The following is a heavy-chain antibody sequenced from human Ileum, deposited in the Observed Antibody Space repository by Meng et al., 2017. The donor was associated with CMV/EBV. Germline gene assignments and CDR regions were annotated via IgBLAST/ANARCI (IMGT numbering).Heavy chain of an antibody. CDR3: ARGGWGNWNFEH. CDR2: IEDGGTT. CDR1: GGSVSSPNYS. Sequence: SETLSLTCSVSGGSVSSPNYSWSWIRLPPGKGLEWIGLIEDGGTTRYKPSLMSRVIISADTSKSQFSLRLNSVTAADTATYYCARGGWGNWNFEHWGQGKLVTVSS. D-gene: IGHD3-16*01. V-gene: IGHV4-61*01. J-gene: IGHJ4*02.